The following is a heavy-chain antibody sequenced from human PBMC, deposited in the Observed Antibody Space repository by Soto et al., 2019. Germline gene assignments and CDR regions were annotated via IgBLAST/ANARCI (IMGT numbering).Heavy chain of an antibody. V-gene: IGHV4-30-4*01. CDR3: ARVPSPFDYYYAMDV. CDR2: IFSSGTT. J-gene: IGHJ6*02. CDR1: GDSISSGNKY. Sequence: SETLSLTCTVSGDSISSGNKYWSWIRQPPGKGLEWIGYIFSSGTTYYNPSLKRRLTMSLDASQNQFSLKLNSLTDADTAVYFCARVPSPFDYYYAMDVWGQGTTVTVYS. D-gene: IGHD3-16*01.